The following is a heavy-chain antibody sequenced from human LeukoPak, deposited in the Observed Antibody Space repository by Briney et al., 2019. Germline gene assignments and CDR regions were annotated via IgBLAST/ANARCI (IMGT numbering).Heavy chain of an antibody. J-gene: IGHJ5*02. CDR3: ARERGPNCNKDCLFDP. Sequence: SETLSLTCTVSGASISSYYWAWIRQPPGKGLEWIGYTYYTGDTYYNPSLRSRVIISLDTSKNQFSLNLNSATAADTAVYYCARERGPNCNKDCLFDPWGQGTLVTVSS. V-gene: IGHV4-59*01. D-gene: IGHD2/OR15-2a*01. CDR1: GASISSYY. CDR2: TYYTGDT.